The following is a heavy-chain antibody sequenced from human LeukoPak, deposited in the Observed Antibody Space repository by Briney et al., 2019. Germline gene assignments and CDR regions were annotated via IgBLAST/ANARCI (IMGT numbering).Heavy chain of an antibody. Sequence: ASVKVSCKASGYTFTGYYMHWVRQAPGQGLEWMGRISPNSGGTNYAQKFQGRVTMTRDTSISTAYMELSRLRSDDTAVYYCARDPLHCSGGSCYSSWFDPWGQGTLVTVSS. CDR3: ARDPLHCSGGSCYSSWFDP. J-gene: IGHJ5*02. V-gene: IGHV1-2*06. CDR2: ISPNSGGT. D-gene: IGHD2-15*01. CDR1: GYTFTGYY.